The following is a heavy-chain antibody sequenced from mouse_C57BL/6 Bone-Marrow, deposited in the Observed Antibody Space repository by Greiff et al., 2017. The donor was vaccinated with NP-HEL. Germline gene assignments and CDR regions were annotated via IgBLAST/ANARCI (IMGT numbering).Heavy chain of an antibody. J-gene: IGHJ2*01. CDR1: GFTFTDYY. CDR3: ARYTRGYFDY. CDR2: IRNKANGYTT. V-gene: IGHV7-3*01. Sequence: EVQGVESGGGLVQPGCSLSLSCAASGFTFTDYYMSWVRQPPGKALEWLGFIRNKANGYTTEYSASVKGRFTISRDNSQSILDLQMNALRAEDSATYYCARYTRGYFDYWGQGTTLTVSS.